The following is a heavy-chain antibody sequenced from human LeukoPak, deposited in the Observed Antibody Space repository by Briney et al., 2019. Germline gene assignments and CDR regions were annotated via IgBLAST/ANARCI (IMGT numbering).Heavy chain of an antibody. CDR2: ISSSSSYI. Sequence: GGSLRLSCAASGFTFSSYSMNWVRQAPGKGLEWVSSISSSSSYIYYADSVKGRFTISRDNAKNSLYLQMNSLRAEDTAVYYCAGAIVGADDAFDIWGQGTMVTVSS. CDR1: GFTFSSYS. D-gene: IGHD1-26*01. J-gene: IGHJ3*02. CDR3: AGAIVGADDAFDI. V-gene: IGHV3-21*01.